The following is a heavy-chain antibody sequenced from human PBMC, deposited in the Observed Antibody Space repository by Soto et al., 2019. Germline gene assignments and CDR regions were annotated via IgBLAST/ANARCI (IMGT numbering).Heavy chain of an antibody. V-gene: IGHV4-59*01. J-gene: IGHJ5*02. D-gene: IGHD2-2*01. Sequence: PETLSLTCTVSGGSISSYYWSWIRQPPGKGLEWIGYIYYSGSTNYNPSLKSRVTISVGTSKNQFSLKLSSVTAADTAVYYCARVGCSSTSCYELGLDPWGQGTLVTVSS. CDR3: ARVGCSSTSCYELGLDP. CDR2: IYYSGST. CDR1: GGSISSYY.